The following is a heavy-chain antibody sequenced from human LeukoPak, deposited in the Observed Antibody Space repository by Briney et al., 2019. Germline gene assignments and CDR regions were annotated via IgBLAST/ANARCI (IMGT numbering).Heavy chain of an antibody. Sequence: PSETLSLTCTVSGGSISSRSYYWGWIRQPPGKGLEWIGSIYYSGSTYYNPSLKSRVTISVDTSKNQFSLKLSSVTAADTAVYYCASREWFGEPLAEDDYWGQGTLVAVSS. D-gene: IGHD3-10*01. CDR3: ASREWFGEPLAEDDY. CDR1: GGSISSRSYY. J-gene: IGHJ4*02. CDR2: IYYSGST. V-gene: IGHV4-39*01.